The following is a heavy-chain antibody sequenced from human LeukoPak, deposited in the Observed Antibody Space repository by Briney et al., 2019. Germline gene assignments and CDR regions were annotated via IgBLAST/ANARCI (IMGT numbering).Heavy chain of an antibody. Sequence: GESLKISCETSGYIFTTYWIGWVRQMPGTGLEWVGAIYPGDSDTIYSPSFQGQVTISADKSVRTAYLQGNSLKPSDSAMYHCARQRGASGAVHWFDPWGQGTLVTVSS. J-gene: IGHJ5*02. CDR3: ARQRGASGAVHWFDP. CDR2: IYPGDSDT. CDR1: GYIFTTYW. V-gene: IGHV5-51*01. D-gene: IGHD3-10*01.